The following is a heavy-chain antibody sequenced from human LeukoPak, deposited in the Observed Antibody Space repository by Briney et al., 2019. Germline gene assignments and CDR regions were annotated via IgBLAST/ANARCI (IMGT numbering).Heavy chain of an antibody. D-gene: IGHD2-2*01. CDR2: IYYSGST. V-gene: IGHV4-39*01. J-gene: IGHJ5*02. CDR1: GGSISSSSYY. CDR3: ARHEVVPAALRAAPNWFDP. Sequence: PSETLSLTCTVSGGSISSSSYYWGWLRQPPGKGLEWIGSIYYSGSTYYNPSLKSRVTISVDTSKNQFSLKLSSVTAADTAVYYCARHEVVPAALRAAPNWFDPWGQGTLVTVSS.